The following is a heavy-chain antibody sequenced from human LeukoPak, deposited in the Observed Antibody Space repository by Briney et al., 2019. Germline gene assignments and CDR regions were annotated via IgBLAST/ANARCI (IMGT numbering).Heavy chain of an antibody. Sequence: ASVKVSCKASGYTFTDYYIHWVRQAPGEGVEWVGWVFPHSGDTYYAQRFHGRVAMTTDTSINTAYMELSRLKSDDTGVYFCARPPRDLVSAAPFPFWGQGTLVTVSS. D-gene: IGHD5/OR15-5a*01. CDR1: GYTFTDYY. CDR3: ARPPRDLVSAAPFPF. J-gene: IGHJ1*01. CDR2: VFPHSGDT. V-gene: IGHV1-2*02.